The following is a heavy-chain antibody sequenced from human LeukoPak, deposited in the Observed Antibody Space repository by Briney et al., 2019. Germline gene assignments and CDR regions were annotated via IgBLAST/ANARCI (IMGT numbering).Heavy chain of an antibody. Sequence: GGSLRLSCAASGFTFSSYSMNWVRQAPGKGLEWVSSISSSSSYIYSADSVKGRFTISRDNAKNSLYLQMNSLRAEDTAVYYCARDLGIAAAGTAHYYGMDVWGQGTTVTVSS. CDR3: ARDLGIAAAGTAHYYGMDV. J-gene: IGHJ6*02. V-gene: IGHV3-21*01. CDR2: ISSSSSYI. D-gene: IGHD6-13*01. CDR1: GFTFSSYS.